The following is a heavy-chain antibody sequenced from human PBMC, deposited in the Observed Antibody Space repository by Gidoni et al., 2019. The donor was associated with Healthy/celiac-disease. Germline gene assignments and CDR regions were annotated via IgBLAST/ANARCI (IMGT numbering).Heavy chain of an antibody. CDR3: ARDLARSSSWYGGRGWFDP. J-gene: IGHJ5*02. CDR2: INTNSGNP. CDR1: GYTFTSYA. V-gene: IGHV7-4-1*02. D-gene: IGHD6-13*01. Sequence: QVPLVQSGSELKKPGASVKVSCKASGYTFTSYAMTWVRQAPGQGLQWLGWINTNSGNPTYAQGFTGRFVFSLDTAVSTAYLKISSLKAEDTAVYYCARDLARSSSWYGGRGWFDPWGQGTLVTVSS.